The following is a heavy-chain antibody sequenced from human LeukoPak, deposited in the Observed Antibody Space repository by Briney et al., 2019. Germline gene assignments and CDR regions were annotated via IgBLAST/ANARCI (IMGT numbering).Heavy chain of an antibody. V-gene: IGHV3-15*01. CDR1: GVTFSNAW. J-gene: IGHJ3*02. Sequence: GGSLRLSCAASGVTFSNAWMSWVRQAPGEGLEWVGRIKSKTDGSTTDYAAPVKGRFTISRDDSKNTLYLQMNSLKTEDTAVYYCTTDPTGTTPRDAFDIWGQGTMVTVSS. CDR3: TTDPTGTTPRDAFDI. CDR2: IKSKTDGSTT. D-gene: IGHD1-7*01.